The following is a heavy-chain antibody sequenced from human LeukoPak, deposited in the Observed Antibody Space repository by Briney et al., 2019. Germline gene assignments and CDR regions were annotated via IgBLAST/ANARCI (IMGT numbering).Heavy chain of an antibody. CDR3: ARANGRVDV. CDR2: ISSSGSTI. D-gene: IGHD2-8*01. CDR1: GFTFSSYS. V-gene: IGHV3-21*04. J-gene: IGHJ6*02. Sequence: PGGSLRLSCAASGFTFSSYSMNWVRQAPGKGLEWVSSISSSGSTIYYADSVKGRFTISRDNAKNSLYLQMNSLRAEDTAVYYCARANGRVDVWGQGTTVTVSS.